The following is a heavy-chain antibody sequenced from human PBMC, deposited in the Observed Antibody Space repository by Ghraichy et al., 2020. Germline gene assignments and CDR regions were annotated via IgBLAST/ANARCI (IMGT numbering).Heavy chain of an antibody. CDR2: ISGSGGST. D-gene: IGHD3-9*01. J-gene: IGHJ4*02. V-gene: IGHV3-23*01. Sequence: GGSLRLSCAASGFTFSSYAMSWVRQAPGKGLEWVSAISGSGGSTYYADSVKGRFTISIDNSKNTLYLQMNSLRAEDTAVYYCAKVREDGRRYFDWSAFDYWGQGTLVTSPQ. CDR1: GFTFSSYA. CDR3: AKVREDGRRYFDWSAFDY.